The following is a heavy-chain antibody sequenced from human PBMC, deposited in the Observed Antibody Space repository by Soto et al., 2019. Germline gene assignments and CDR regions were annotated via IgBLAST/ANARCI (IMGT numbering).Heavy chain of an antibody. CDR3: ARQWREVAAVGTDC. J-gene: IGHJ4*02. CDR1: GGSISSSSYY. CDR2: IYYGGST. D-gene: IGHD6-13*01. Sequence: SETLSLTCTVSGGSISSSSYYWGWVRQPPGKGLEWIGNIYYGGSTYYNPSLKSRVTISVDTSKNQFSLKLSSVTAGDTAVYYCARQWREVAAVGTDCWGQGTLVTVS. V-gene: IGHV4-39*01.